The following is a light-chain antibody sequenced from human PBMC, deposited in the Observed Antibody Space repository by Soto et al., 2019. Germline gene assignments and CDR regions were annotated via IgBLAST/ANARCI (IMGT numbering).Light chain of an antibody. V-gene: IGKV3-15*01. CDR1: QSVSAN. CDR2: GAS. J-gene: IGKJ3*01. Sequence: EIVMTQSPATLSVSPGERATLSCRASQSVSANLAWYQQKPGQAPRLLICGASTMAAGIPARFSGSGSGTAFTLTISGLQSEDFAVYYCQQYDNWLTFGPGTKVDLK. CDR3: QQYDNWLT.